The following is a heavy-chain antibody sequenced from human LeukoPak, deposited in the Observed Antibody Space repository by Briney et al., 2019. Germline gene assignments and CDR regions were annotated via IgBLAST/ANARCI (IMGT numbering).Heavy chain of an antibody. D-gene: IGHD3-10*01. Sequence: GGSLRLSCAASGFTFSSYSMNWVRRAPGKGLEWVSSISSSSSYIYYADSVKGRFTISRDNAKNSLYLQMNSLRAEDTAVYYCASNKDYYGSGSYVGWGQGTLVTVSS. CDR1: GFTFSSYS. V-gene: IGHV3-21*01. J-gene: IGHJ4*02. CDR3: ASNKDYYGSGSYVG. CDR2: ISSSSSYI.